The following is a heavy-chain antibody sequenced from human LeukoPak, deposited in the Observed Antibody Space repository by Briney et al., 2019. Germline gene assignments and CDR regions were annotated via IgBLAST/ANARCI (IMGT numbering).Heavy chain of an antibody. Sequence: PSETLSLTCTVSGGSVSSNFYYWSCIRQPPGKGPEWIGYVHYGGSTNYNPSLKSRVTISLDTSKNQFSLRLSSVTAADTAVYYCARDRIVPAVPYYYYYMDVCSKGTTVTVSS. CDR1: GGSVSSNFYY. D-gene: IGHD2-2*01. J-gene: IGHJ6*03. CDR3: ARDRIVPAVPYYYYYMDV. V-gene: IGHV4-61*01. CDR2: VHYGGST.